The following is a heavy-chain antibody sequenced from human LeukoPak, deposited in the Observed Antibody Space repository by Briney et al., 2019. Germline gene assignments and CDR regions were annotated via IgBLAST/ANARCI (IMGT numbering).Heavy chain of an antibody. V-gene: IGHV4-4*07. CDR1: GGSISSYY. CDR3: ARVGGGNSGFRYYYYYMDV. D-gene: IGHD4-23*01. CDR2: IYTSGST. J-gene: IGHJ6*03. Sequence: SETLSLTCTVSGGSISSYYWSWIRQPAGKGLEWIGRIYTSGSTNYNPSLKSRVTMSVDTSKNQFSLKLSSVTAADTAVYYCARVGGGNSGFRYYYYYMDVWGEGTTVTVSS.